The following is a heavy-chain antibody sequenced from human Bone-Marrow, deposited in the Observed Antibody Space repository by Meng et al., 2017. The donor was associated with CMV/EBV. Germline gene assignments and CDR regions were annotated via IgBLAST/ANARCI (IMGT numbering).Heavy chain of an antibody. J-gene: IGHJ6*02. V-gene: IGHV3-23*01. Sequence: GESLKISCAASGFTFSSYAMSWVRQAPGKGLEWVSAISGSGGSTYYADSVKGRFTISRDNSKNTLYLQMNSLRAEDTAVYYCAREEPYYYYGMDVWGQGTTVTVSS. D-gene: IGHD1-14*01. CDR1: GFTFSSYA. CDR3: AREEPYYYYGMDV. CDR2: ISGSGGST.